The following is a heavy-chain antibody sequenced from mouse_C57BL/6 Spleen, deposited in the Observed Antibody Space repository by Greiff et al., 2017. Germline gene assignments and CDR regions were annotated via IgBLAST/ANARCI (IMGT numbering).Heavy chain of an antibody. CDR3: ARDYYYGSSYYFDY. Sequence: VQLVESGPELVKPGASVKISCKASGYAFSSSWMNWVKQRPGKGLEWIGRIYPGDGDTNYNGKFKGKATLTADKSSSTAYMQLSSLTSEDSAVYFCARDYYYGSSYYFDYWGQGTTLTVSS. CDR1: GYAFSSSW. D-gene: IGHD1-1*01. V-gene: IGHV1-82*01. J-gene: IGHJ2*01. CDR2: IYPGDGDT.